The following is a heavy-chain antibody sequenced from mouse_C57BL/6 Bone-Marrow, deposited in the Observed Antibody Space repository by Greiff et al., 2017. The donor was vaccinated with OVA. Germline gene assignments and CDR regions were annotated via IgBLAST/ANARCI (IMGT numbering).Heavy chain of an antibody. D-gene: IGHD1-1*01. J-gene: IGHJ2*01. CDR3: ARWGSRTAVEAGPYFDL. Sequence: VQLQQSGPELVKPGASVKIPCKASGYTFTDYNMDWVKQSHGKSLEWIGDINPNNGGTIYNQKFKGQATLTVDKSSSTAYMELRSLTSEDTAVYYGARWGSRTAVEAGPYFDLWGQGTTLTVSS. V-gene: IGHV1-18*01. CDR1: GYTFTDYN. CDR2: INPNNGGT.